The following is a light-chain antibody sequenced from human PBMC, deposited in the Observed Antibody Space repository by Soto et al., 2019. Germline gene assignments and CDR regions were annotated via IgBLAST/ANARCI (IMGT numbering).Light chain of an antibody. Sequence: EVVLTQSPVTLSLSPGERATLSCRASQSFRGLLALYQHKPVXXPRLLIYGASNRATGIPDRFSGSGSGTDFTLTISRLEPDDFAVYYCQQRSNWPPITFGQGTRLEIK. CDR2: GAS. CDR1: QSFRGL. J-gene: IGKJ5*01. CDR3: QQRSNWPPIT. V-gene: IGKV3-11*01.